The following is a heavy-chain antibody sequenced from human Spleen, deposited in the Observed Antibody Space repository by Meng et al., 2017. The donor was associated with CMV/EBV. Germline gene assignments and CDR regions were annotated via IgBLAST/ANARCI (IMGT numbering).Heavy chain of an antibody. CDR1: GYRFNNYW. CDR3: AREPYYGMDV. D-gene: IGHD1-14*01. Sequence: GGSLRLSCQASGYRFNNYWIGWVRQMPGKGLEWMGIILPGASDARYSPSFQGQVTISADKSISTAYLQWSSLKASDTAMYYCAREPYYGMDVWGQGTTVTVS. CDR2: ILPGASDA. V-gene: IGHV5-51*01. J-gene: IGHJ6*02.